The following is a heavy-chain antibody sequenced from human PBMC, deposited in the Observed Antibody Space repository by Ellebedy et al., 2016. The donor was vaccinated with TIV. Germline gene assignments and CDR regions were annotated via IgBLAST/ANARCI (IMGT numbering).Heavy chain of an antibody. CDR3: ARTPGFYYYYGMDV. V-gene: IGHV1-18*01. CDR2: ISAYNGNT. CDR1: GYTFTSYG. Sequence: ASVKVSXXASGYTFTSYGISWVRQAPGQGLEWMGWISAYNGNTNYAQKLQGRVTMTTDTSTSTAYMELRSLRSDDTAVYYCARTPGFYYYYGMDVWGQGTTVTVSS. J-gene: IGHJ6*02.